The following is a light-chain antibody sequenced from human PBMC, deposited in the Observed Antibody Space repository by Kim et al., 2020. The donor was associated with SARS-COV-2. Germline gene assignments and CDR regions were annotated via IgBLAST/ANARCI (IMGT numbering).Light chain of an antibody. J-gene: IGKJ4*02. CDR3: HQYGTSPFT. Sequence: SPWERAGLSCRGRQRVSSNSLAWFQQTTGQAPRLLISGASFRATGIPDRFSGSGSGTDFTLTISRLEPEDFAVYYCHQYGTSPFTFGGGTKVDIK. V-gene: IGKV3-20*01. CDR1: QRVSSNS. CDR2: GAS.